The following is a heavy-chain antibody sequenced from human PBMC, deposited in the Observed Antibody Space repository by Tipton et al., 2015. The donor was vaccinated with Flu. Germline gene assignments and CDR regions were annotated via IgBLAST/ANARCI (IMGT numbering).Heavy chain of an antibody. D-gene: IGHD5-24*01. V-gene: IGHV1-18*01. CDR2: SNGNNTDT. CDR1: GYTFTSFG. CDR3: ARDGDGHNIYSYCDL. Sequence: QVQLVQSGAEVKKPGALARVSCKASGYTFTSFGISWVRQAPGQGLEWMGWSNGNNTDTKYAQKFQDRFTMTTQTSTSTAYMEVRSLRSDDSAVYYGARDGDGHNIYSYCDLWGRGTLISVSS. J-gene: IGHJ2*01.